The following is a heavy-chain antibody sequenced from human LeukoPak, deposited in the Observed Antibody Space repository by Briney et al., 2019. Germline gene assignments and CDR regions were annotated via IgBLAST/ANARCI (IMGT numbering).Heavy chain of an antibody. CDR2: ISRDGSST. Sequence: GGSLRLSCAASGFTFSSYGMHWVRQAPGKGPVWVARISRDGSSTAYADSVKGRFTISKDNAKNTLYLLMNSLRAEDTAVYYCARDSVEWYIFDYWGQGTLVTVSS. CDR3: ARDSVEWYIFDY. D-gene: IGHD3-3*01. V-gene: IGHV3-74*01. CDR1: GFTFSSYG. J-gene: IGHJ4*02.